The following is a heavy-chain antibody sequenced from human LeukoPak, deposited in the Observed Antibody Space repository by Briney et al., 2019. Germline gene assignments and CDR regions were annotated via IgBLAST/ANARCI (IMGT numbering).Heavy chain of an antibody. CDR2: ISSSSSYI. CDR3: AGDVDFWSGSELGR. V-gene: IGHV3-21*01. Sequence: PGGSLRLSCAASVFSFSTYCMNWVRQAPGKGLEWVSCISSSSSYIYYADSVKGRFTISRDNAKNSLYLQMNSLRAEDTAVYYCAGDVDFWSGSELGRRGQGTLVTVSS. CDR1: VFSFSTYC. D-gene: IGHD3-3*01. J-gene: IGHJ4*02.